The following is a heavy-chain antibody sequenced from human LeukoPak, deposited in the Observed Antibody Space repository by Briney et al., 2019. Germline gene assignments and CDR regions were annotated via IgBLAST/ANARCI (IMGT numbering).Heavy chain of an antibody. CDR1: GGSISSYY. CDR3: ARQRFSEWYFDY. J-gene: IGHJ4*02. Sequence: PSETLSLTCTVSGGSISSYYWSWIRQPPGKGLEWIGYIYYSGSTNYNPSLKSRVTISVDTSKNQFSLTLSSVTAADSAVYYCARQRFSEWYFDYWGQGTLVTVSS. V-gene: IGHV4-59*08. D-gene: IGHD3-3*01. CDR2: IYYSGST.